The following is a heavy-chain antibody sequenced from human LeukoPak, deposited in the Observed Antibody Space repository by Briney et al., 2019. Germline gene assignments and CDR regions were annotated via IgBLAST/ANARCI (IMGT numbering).Heavy chain of an antibody. V-gene: IGHV3-30*03. CDR2: ISNDGTIK. Sequence: PGGSLRLSCAASGFTFSTYGMHWVCQAPGKGLEWVAVISNDGTIKYYADSVKGRFTASRDNSKNTVYLQMNSLRDEDTAVYYCAREWSGYSFDYWGQGALVAVSS. CDR3: AREWSGYSFDY. D-gene: IGHD5-18*01. J-gene: IGHJ4*02. CDR1: GFTFSTYG.